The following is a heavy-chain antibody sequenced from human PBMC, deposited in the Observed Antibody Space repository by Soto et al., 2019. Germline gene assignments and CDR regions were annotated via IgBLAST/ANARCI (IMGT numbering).Heavy chain of an antibody. CDR1: GFTFSSYA. Sequence: QVQLVESGGGVVQPGRSLRLSCAASGFTFSSYAMHWVRQAPGKGLEWVAVISYDGSNKYYADSVKGRFTISRDNSKNTLYLQMNSLRAEDTAVYYCARDFYYDSTPDFYWGQGTLVTVSS. CDR3: ARDFYYDSTPDFY. J-gene: IGHJ4*02. D-gene: IGHD3-22*01. V-gene: IGHV3-30-3*01. CDR2: ISYDGSNK.